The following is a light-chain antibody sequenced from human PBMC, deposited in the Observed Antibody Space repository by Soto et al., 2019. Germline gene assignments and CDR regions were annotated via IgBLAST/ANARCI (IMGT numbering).Light chain of an antibody. CDR3: QHYNAFPWQ. CDR2: DAS. Sequence: DIQMTQSPSTLSVSVGDRVTITCRASQSISSWLAWYQQKPGKAPKLLIYDASSLESGVPSRFSGSGSGTEFTLTISSLQPDDFATYYCQHYNAFPWQFGQGTKVDIK. V-gene: IGKV1-5*01. CDR1: QSISSW. J-gene: IGKJ1*01.